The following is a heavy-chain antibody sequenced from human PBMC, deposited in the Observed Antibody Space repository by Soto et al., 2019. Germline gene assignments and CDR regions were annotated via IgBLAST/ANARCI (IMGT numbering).Heavy chain of an antibody. J-gene: IGHJ4*02. D-gene: IGHD3-22*01. CDR2: IHDSGST. V-gene: IGHV4-61*08. CDR3: ARDRGHHDFSGYHPAPFDY. Sequence: PSETLSLTCTVSGASVRSGGYYWSWIRQPPGKGLEWIGYIHDSGSTHYNPSLKSRITISVDTSKNQFSLKLNSVISADTAVYYCARDRGHHDFSGYHPAPFDYWGLGILVTLSS. CDR1: GASVRSGGYY.